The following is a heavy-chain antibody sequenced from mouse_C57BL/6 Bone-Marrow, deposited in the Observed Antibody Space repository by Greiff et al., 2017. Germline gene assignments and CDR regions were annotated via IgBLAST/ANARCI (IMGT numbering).Heavy chain of an antibody. V-gene: IGHV1-52*01. CDR3: ARSGDYGSSSVAY. J-gene: IGHJ3*01. D-gene: IGHD1-1*01. CDR2: IDSSGSET. CDR1: GYTFTSYW. Sequence: QVQLQQPGAELVRPGSSVKLSCTASGYTFTSYWMHWVKQRPIQGLEWIGNIDSSGSETHYQQKFKDKATLTVDNSSSTAYMQLSSLTSEDSAVYYSARSGDYGSSSVAYWGQGTLVTVSA.